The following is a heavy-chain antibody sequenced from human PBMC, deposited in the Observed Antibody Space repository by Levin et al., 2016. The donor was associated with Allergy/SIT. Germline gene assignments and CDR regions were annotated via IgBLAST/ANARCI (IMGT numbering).Heavy chain of an antibody. CDR2: IIPILGIA. Sequence: SVKVSCKASGGTFSSYAISWVRQAPGQGLEWMGRIIPILGIANYAQKFQGRVTITADKSTSTAYMELSSLRSEDTAVYYCARDRLEQWGNYYYYGMDVWGQGTTVTVSS. V-gene: IGHV1-69*04. CDR3: ARDRLEQWGNYYYYGMDV. CDR1: GGTFSSYA. J-gene: IGHJ6*02. D-gene: IGHD6-19*01.